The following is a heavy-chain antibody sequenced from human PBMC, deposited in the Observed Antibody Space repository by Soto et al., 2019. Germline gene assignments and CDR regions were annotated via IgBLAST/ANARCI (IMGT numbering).Heavy chain of an antibody. J-gene: IGHJ6*03. V-gene: IGHV3-74*01. CDR1: GFTFSSYW. D-gene: IGHD6-25*01. CDR3: ARGAAGYYYMDV. Sequence: EVQLVESGGGLVQPGGSLRLSCAASGFTFSSYWMHWVRQAPGKGLVWVSRIKGDGSSTGYADSVKGRFTISRDNARNTVYLQMNSLGAEDTGLYFCARGAAGYYYMDVWGRGTTVTVSS. CDR2: IKGDGSST.